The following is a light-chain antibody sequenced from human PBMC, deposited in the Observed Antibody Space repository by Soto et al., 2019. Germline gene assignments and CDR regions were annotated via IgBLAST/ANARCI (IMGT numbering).Light chain of an antibody. CDR1: SIDVGGYNY. CDR3: SSYTSSSTWV. V-gene: IGLV2-14*01. J-gene: IGLJ3*02. Sequence: QSVLTQPASVSGSPGQSITISCTGTSIDVGGYNYVSWYKQHPGKAPKLMIYGDSNRPSGVSNRFSGSKSGNTASLTSSGLQAEDEADYYCSSYTSSSTWVFGGGTKLTVL. CDR2: GDS.